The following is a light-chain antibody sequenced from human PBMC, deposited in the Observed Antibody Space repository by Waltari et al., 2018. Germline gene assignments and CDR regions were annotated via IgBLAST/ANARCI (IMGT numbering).Light chain of an antibody. Sequence: DIQMTQSPSSLSASVGDKVTITCRASQGISNALAWYQQKPGKAPKLLIYAASNLQSGVPSRFSGSGSGTDFTFTISSLQPEDFAVYYCQQRNSYPFTFGPGTKLDIK. CDR2: AAS. V-gene: IGKV1-17*01. J-gene: IGKJ3*01. CDR3: QQRNSYPFT. CDR1: QGISNA.